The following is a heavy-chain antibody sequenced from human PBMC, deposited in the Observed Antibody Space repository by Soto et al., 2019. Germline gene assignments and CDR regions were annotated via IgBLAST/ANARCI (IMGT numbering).Heavy chain of an antibody. Sequence: ASVQVSCKASGYTFTRYGISWVRQAPGQGLEWMGWINPSNGKANYARNLQGRVTMTTDTSTTTAYMELRSRTSDDTDMYYCSRHRHGAVDIWG. CDR2: INPSNGKA. CDR1: GYTFTRYG. V-gene: IGHV1-18*01. CDR3: SRHRHGAVDI. J-gene: IGHJ3*02.